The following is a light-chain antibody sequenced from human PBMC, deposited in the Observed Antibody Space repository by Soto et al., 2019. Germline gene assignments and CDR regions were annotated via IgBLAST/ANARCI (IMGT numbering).Light chain of an antibody. V-gene: IGKV4-1*01. CDR2: WAS. Sequence: VMTQSPDSLTVSLGERATINCKSSQSVLYSPNNKNYLAWYQHKPGQPPKLLIYWASIRESGVPDRFSGSGSGTDFTLTISSLQAEDAAIYYCQQYADTPRTFGQGTKVEIK. CDR3: QQYADTPRT. J-gene: IGKJ1*01. CDR1: QSVLYSPNNKNY.